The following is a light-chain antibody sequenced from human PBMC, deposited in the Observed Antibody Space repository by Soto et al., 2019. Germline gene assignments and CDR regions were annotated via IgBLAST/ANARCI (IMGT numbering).Light chain of an antibody. CDR2: GNS. V-gene: IGLV1-40*01. Sequence: QAVVTQPPSGSGAPGQRVTIYCTGSSSNIGAGYDVHWYQQLPGTAPKLLIYGNSNRPSGVPDRFSGSKSGTSASLAITGLQAEDEADYYCQSYDSSLSGSGVFGGGTKLTVL. CDR3: QSYDSSLSGSGV. CDR1: SSNIGAGYD. J-gene: IGLJ3*02.